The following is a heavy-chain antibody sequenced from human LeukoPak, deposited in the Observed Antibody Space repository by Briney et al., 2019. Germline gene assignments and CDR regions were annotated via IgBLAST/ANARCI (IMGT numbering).Heavy chain of an antibody. CDR2: IPYDGSSE. J-gene: IGHJ4*02. D-gene: IGHD2-15*01. CDR1: GFSFNNYG. CDR3: AKLRVSIGSHFDY. Sequence: TGGSLRLSCAASGFSFNNYGMHWVRQAPGRGLEWVAMIPYDGSSEKYADFVKGRFTISRDNSKNTLYLQMNSLRDEDTALYYCAKLRVSIGSHFDYWGQGTLVTVSS. V-gene: IGHV3-30*18.